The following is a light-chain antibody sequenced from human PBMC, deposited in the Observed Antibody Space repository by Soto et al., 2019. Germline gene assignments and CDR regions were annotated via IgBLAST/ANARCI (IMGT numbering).Light chain of an antibody. CDR1: SGHSEYA. CDR3: QTWGTGIPI. J-gene: IGLJ2*01. V-gene: IGLV4-69*01. CDR2: LNSDGSH. Sequence: QLVLTQSPSASASLGASVKLTCTLSSGHSEYAIAWHQQQPEKGPRYLMSLNSDGSHINGDGIPERFSGSRSGAERYLTISSLQSEDEADYYCQTWGTGIPIFGGGTKVTVL.